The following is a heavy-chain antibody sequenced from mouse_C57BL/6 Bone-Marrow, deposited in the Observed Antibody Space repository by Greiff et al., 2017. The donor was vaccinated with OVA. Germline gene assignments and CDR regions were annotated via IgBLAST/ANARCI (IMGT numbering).Heavy chain of an antibody. Sequence: VQLQQSGPELVKPGASVKISCKASGYTFTDYYMNWVKQSHGKSLEWIGDINPNNGGTSYNQKFKGKATLTVDKSSSTAYMELRSLTSEDSAVYYCAIRAYYSNYYAMDYWGQGTSVTVSS. V-gene: IGHV1-26*01. CDR1: GYTFTDYY. J-gene: IGHJ4*01. CDR3: AIRAYYSNYYAMDY. D-gene: IGHD2-5*01. CDR2: INPNNGGT.